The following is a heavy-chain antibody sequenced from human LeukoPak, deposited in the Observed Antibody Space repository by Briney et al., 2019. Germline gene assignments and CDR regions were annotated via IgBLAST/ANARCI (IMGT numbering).Heavy chain of an antibody. Sequence: SETLSLTCTVSGGSISSSSYYWGWIRQPPGKGLEWIGSMYYSGSTYHNPSLKSRVTISVDTSKNQFPLKLNSVTAADTAVYYCASIVATITGAFDIWGQGTMVTVSS. J-gene: IGHJ3*02. CDR2: MYYSGST. CDR1: GGSISSSSYY. V-gene: IGHV4-39*01. D-gene: IGHD5-12*01. CDR3: ASIVATITGAFDI.